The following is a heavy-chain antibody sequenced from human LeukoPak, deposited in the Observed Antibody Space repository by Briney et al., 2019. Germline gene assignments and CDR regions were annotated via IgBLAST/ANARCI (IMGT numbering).Heavy chain of an antibody. D-gene: IGHD3-22*01. Sequence: GGSLRLSCAASGFTFRIYAMSWVRQAPGRGLEWVSSISGNGAGTFYTDSVKGRFTISRDNSKNTLFLHMNSLRGADTAIYYCAKDRPNSYESSGHYYRQDGDYWGQGTLVTVSS. CDR2: ISGNGAGT. CDR1: GFTFRIYA. J-gene: IGHJ4*02. CDR3: AKDRPNSYESSGHYYRQDGDY. V-gene: IGHV3-23*01.